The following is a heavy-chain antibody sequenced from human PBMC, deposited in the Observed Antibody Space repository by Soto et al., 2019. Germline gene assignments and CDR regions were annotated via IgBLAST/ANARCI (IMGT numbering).Heavy chain of an antibody. CDR3: ARDSYYGAGSYPPHY. J-gene: IGHJ4*02. V-gene: IGHV3-23*01. CDR1: GFRFNSYA. D-gene: IGHD3-10*01. CDR2: ISGSGDRT. Sequence: GGSLRLSCAASGFRFNSYAMTWVRQAPGKGLEWVSGISGSGDRTYYGDSVKGRFTISRDNSKNTLYLQMNSLRVEDTALYYCARDSYYGAGSYPPHYWGQGAQVTSPQ.